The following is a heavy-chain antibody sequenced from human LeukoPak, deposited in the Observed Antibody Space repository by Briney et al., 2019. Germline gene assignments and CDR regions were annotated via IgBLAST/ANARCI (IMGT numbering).Heavy chain of an antibody. CDR2: ARNKANSYTT. J-gene: IGHJ3*02. V-gene: IGHV3-72*01. CDR1: GFTFSDHY. Sequence: GGSLRLSCAASGFTFSDHYMDWVRQAPGKGLEWVGRARNKANSYTTEYAASVKDRYTISRDDSENSLYLQMNSLKTEDTAVYYCARVRYCSSTTCRGAFDIWGQGTMVTVSS. D-gene: IGHD2-2*01. CDR3: ARVRYCSSTTCRGAFDI.